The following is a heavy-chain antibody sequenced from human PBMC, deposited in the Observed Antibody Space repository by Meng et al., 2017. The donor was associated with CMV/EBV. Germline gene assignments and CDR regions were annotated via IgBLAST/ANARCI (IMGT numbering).Heavy chain of an antibody. D-gene: IGHD2-15*01. CDR3: ARVYCSGGSCYGNWFDP. J-gene: IGHJ5*02. Sequence: VQLQESGPGLVKPSQTLSLTCTFSGGSISSGDYYWSWIRQPPGKGLEWIGYIYYSGSTYYHPSLKSRVTISVDTSKNQFSLKLSSVTAADTAVYYCARVYCSGGSCYGNWFDPWGQGTLVTVSS. CDR1: GGSISSGDYY. CDR2: IYYSGST. V-gene: IGHV4-30-4*08.